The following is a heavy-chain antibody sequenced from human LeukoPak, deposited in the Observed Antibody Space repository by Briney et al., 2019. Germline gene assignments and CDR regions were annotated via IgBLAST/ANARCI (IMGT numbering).Heavy chain of an antibody. Sequence: GGSLRLSCAASGFTFSSYAMSWVRQAPGKGLEWVSAISGSGGSTYYADSVKGRFTISRDNSKNTLYLQMNSLRAEDAAVYYCANYGSGSYSFDYWEQGTLVTVSS. CDR3: ANYGSGSYSFDY. CDR1: GFTFSSYA. D-gene: IGHD3-10*01. CDR2: ISGSGGST. V-gene: IGHV3-23*01. J-gene: IGHJ4*02.